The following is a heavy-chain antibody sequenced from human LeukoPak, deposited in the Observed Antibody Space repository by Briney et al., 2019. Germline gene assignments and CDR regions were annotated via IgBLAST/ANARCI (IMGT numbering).Heavy chain of an antibody. Sequence: GGSLRLSCAASGFTFSSYSMNWVRQAPGKGLEWVSSISSSSSYIYYADSVKGRFTISRDNAKNSLYLQMNSLRAEDTAVYYCARDPPYSGSSEGDYWGQGTLVTVSS. CDR2: ISSSSSYI. J-gene: IGHJ4*02. D-gene: IGHD6-6*01. V-gene: IGHV3-21*01. CDR3: ARDPPYSGSSEGDY. CDR1: GFTFSSYS.